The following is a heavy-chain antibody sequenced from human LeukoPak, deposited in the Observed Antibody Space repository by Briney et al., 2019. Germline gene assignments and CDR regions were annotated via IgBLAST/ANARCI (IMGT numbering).Heavy chain of an antibody. CDR3: ASASSSCYYYYYMDV. J-gene: IGHJ6*03. Sequence: TASETLSLTCTVSGGSISSYYWSWIRQPPGRGLEWIGYIYTSGSTNYNPSLKSRVTISVDTSKNQFTLKLSSVTAADTAVYYCASASSSCYYYYYMDVWGQGTTVTVSS. V-gene: IGHV4-4*09. D-gene: IGHD6-6*01. CDR2: IYTSGST. CDR1: GGSISSYY.